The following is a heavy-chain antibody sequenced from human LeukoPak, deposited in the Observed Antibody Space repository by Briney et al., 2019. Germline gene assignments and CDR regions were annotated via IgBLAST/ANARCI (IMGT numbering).Heavy chain of an antibody. CDR3: TRERGWTVTDYNYYGMDV. CDR2: IRSKAYGGTT. CDR1: GFTFGDYA. V-gene: IGHV3-49*04. J-gene: IGHJ6*02. Sequence: GGSLRLSCTASGFTFGDYAMTWVRQAPGKGLEWVGFIRSKAYGGTTDFAASVKGRFTISRDGSKTIAYLQMNSLKTEDTAVYYCTRERGWTVTDYNYYGMDVWGQGTTVTVSS. D-gene: IGHD4-17*01.